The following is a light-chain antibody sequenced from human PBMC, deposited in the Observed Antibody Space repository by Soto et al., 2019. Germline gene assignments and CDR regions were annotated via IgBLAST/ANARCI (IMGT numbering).Light chain of an antibody. J-gene: IGLJ1*01. CDR2: ENN. Sequence: QSVLTQPPSVSAAPGQKVTISCSGSSFNIGNNYVSWYQQLPGTAPKLLIYENNKRPSGIPDRFSGSKSGTSATLGITGLQTGDEADYYCGTWDSSLSRVFGTGTKLTVL. CDR1: SFNIGNNY. V-gene: IGLV1-51*02. CDR3: GTWDSSLSRV.